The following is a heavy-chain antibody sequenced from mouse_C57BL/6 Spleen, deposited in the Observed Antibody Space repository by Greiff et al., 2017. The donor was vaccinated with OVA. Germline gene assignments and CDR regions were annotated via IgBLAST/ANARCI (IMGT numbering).Heavy chain of an antibody. V-gene: IGHV3-6*01. CDR2: ISYDGSN. D-gene: IGHD2-1*01. CDR3: ARGGSYYGNFDY. CDR1: GYSITSGYY. J-gene: IGHJ2*01. Sequence: EVKLQESGPGLVKPSQSLSLTCSVTGYSITSGYYWNWIRQFPGNKLEWMGYISYDGSNNYNPSLKNRISITRDTSKNQFFLKLNSVTTEDTATYYCARGGSYYGNFDYWGQGTTLTVSS.